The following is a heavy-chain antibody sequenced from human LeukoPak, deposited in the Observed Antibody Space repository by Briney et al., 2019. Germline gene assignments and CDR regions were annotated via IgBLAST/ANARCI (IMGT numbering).Heavy chain of an antibody. D-gene: IGHD3-10*01. Sequence: GRSLRLSCAASGFTFSTYSMNWVRQAPGKGLEWVSSISSSSIYIYFADSVKGRFTISRDNAKNSLNLQMNSLRVEDTAVYYCAREYGSGNYFFDYWGQGIQVTVSS. CDR1: GFTFSTYS. V-gene: IGHV3-21*01. CDR3: AREYGSGNYFFDY. CDR2: ISSSSIYI. J-gene: IGHJ4*02.